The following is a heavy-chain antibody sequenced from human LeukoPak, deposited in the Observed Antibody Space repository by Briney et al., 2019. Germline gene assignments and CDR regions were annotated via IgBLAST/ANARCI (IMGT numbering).Heavy chain of an antibody. V-gene: IGHV4-31*03. CDR1: GGSISSSGYY. Sequence: PSETLSLTCTVSGGSISSSGYYWSRIRQHPGKGLEWIGYIYYSGSAYYNPSLKSRVTMSVDTSKNQFSLKLSSVTAADTAVYYCARVMGGYSGYGGLDYWGQGTLVTVSS. D-gene: IGHD5-12*01. CDR2: IYYSGSA. CDR3: ARVMGGYSGYGGLDY. J-gene: IGHJ4*02.